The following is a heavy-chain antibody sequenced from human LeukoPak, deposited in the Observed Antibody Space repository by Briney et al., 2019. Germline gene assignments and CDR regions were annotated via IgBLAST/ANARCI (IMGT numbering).Heavy chain of an antibody. CDR3: ARRWGTYDISTGYYRDQDAFDL. Sequence: GESLKISCKTSGYSFTTYWIGWVRQMPGKGLEWMGIIYPDDSDTTYSPSFHGQVTISADKSISTAFLQWSSLKASDTAMYYCARRWGTYDISTGYYRDQDAFDLWGQGTMVTVSS. V-gene: IGHV5-51*01. CDR2: IYPDDSDT. CDR1: GYSFTTYW. J-gene: IGHJ3*01. D-gene: IGHD3-9*01.